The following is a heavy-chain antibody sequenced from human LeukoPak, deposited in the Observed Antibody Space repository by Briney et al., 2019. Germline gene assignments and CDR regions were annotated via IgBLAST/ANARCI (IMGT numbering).Heavy chain of an antibody. CDR1: GDSISSGDYY. D-gene: IGHD3-22*01. Sequence: SETLSLTCTVSGDSISSGDYYWSWIRQPAGKGLEWIGRISSSGSTNYNPSLKSRVTIPVDTSKNQFSLKLSSVTAADTAVYFCARGPYSYDSSGAFDIWGQGTMDTVSS. V-gene: IGHV4-61*02. J-gene: IGHJ3*02. CDR3: ARGPYSYDSSGAFDI. CDR2: ISSSGST.